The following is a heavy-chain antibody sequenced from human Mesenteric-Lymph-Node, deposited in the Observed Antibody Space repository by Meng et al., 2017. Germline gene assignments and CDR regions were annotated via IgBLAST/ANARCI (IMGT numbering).Heavy chain of an antibody. CDR3: AKVLLYSGNRDFGDY. D-gene: IGHD4-23*01. Sequence: GESLKISCAASGFTFSDYYMSWIRQAPGKGLEWVALIKHDVSDTHHVDSVKGRFTISRDNAKNSLYLQMNSLRVEDTAVYYCAKVLLYSGNRDFGDYWGQGTLVTVSS. J-gene: IGHJ4*02. CDR1: GFTFSDYY. CDR2: IKHDVSDT. V-gene: IGHV3-7*01.